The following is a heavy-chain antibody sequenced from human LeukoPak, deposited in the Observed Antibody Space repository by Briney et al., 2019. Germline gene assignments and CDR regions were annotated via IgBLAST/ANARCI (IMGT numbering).Heavy chain of an antibody. CDR1: GGSFSGYY. J-gene: IGHJ6*02. Sequence: PSETLSLTCAVYGGSFSGYYWSWIRQPPGKGLEWIGEINHSGSTNYNPSLKSRVTISVDTSKNQFPLKLSSVTAADTAVYYCARSPLPRYCSGGSCYSAFEDYYGMDVWGQGTTVTVSS. V-gene: IGHV4-34*01. CDR2: INHSGST. CDR3: ARSPLPRYCSGGSCYSAFEDYYGMDV. D-gene: IGHD2-15*01.